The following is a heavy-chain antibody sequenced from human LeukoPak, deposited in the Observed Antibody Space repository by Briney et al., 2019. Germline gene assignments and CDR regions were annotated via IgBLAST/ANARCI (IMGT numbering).Heavy chain of an antibody. Sequence: SETLSLTCTVSGGSISGSSYYWGWIRQPPGKGLEWIGSIYYSGSTYYNPSLKSRVSISVDPSKSQFSLKLTSVTAADKAVYYCATHPLLDYWGQGSLVTVSS. D-gene: IGHD3-16*02. CDR2: IYYSGST. CDR3: ATHPLLDY. V-gene: IGHV4-39*01. CDR1: GGSISGSSYY. J-gene: IGHJ4*02.